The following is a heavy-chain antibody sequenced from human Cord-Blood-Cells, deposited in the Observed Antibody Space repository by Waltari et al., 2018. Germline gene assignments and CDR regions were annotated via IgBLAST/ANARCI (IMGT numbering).Heavy chain of an antibody. Sequence: QVQLVQSGAEVKKPGASVKVSCKVSGYTLTELSMHWVRQAPGKGLEWMGGFDPEDGETINAQKFQGRVTMTEDTSTDTAYMELGSLRSEDTAVYYCATDRRDGYNYGDAFDIWGQGTMVTVSS. J-gene: IGHJ3*02. CDR3: ATDRRDGYNYGDAFDI. CDR1: GYTLTELS. D-gene: IGHD5-12*01. CDR2: FDPEDGET. V-gene: IGHV1-24*01.